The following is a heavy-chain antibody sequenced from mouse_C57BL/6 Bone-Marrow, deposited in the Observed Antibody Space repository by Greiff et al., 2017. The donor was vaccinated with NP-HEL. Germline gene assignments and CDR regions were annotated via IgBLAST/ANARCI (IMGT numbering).Heavy chain of an antibody. Sequence: QVHVKQPGAELVRPGSSVKLSCKASGYTFTSYWMDWVKQRPGQGLEWIGNIYPSDSETHYNQKFKDKATLTVDKSSSTAYMQLSSLTSEDSAVYYCARGGLQAWFAYWGQGTLVTVSA. D-gene: IGHD2-4*01. V-gene: IGHV1-61*01. CDR2: IYPSDSET. CDR3: ARGGLQAWFAY. J-gene: IGHJ3*01. CDR1: GYTFTSYW.